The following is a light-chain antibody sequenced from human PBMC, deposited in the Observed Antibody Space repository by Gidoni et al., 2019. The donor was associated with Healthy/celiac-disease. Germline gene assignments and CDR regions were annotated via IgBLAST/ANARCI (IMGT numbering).Light chain of an antibody. V-gene: IGLV3-1*01. CDR1: KLGDKY. J-gene: IGLJ2*01. CDR3: QAWDSSTVV. CDR2: QNS. Sequence: SYELIQALPVSVSQGQTASSTCSGDKLGDKYACWYQQKPGQSPLLVIYQNSKRPSGIPERFSGSNSGNTATLTISGTQAMDEADYYCQAWDSSTVVFGGGTKLTVL.